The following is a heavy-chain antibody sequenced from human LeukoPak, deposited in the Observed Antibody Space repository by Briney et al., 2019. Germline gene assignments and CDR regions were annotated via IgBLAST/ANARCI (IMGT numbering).Heavy chain of an antibody. CDR3: AKVSDLHCGGDCYSQYFDY. CDR2: ISGSGGST. V-gene: IGHV3-23*01. CDR1: GFTFSSYA. Sequence: GGSLRLSCAASGFTFSSYAMSWVRQAPGKGLEWVSAISGSGGSTYYADSVKGRFTISRDNSKNTLYLQMNSLRAEDTAVYYCAKVSDLHCGGDCYSQYFDYWGQGTLVTVSS. D-gene: IGHD2-21*01. J-gene: IGHJ4*02.